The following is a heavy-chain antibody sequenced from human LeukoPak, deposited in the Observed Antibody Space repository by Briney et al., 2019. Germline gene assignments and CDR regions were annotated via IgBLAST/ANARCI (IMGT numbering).Heavy chain of an antibody. CDR3: ARGGASSEWFDP. CDR1: GDSISGYY. D-gene: IGHD6-25*01. CDR2: IHSSGTT. J-gene: IGHJ5*02. V-gene: IGHV4-59*01. Sequence: PSETLSLTCTVSGDSISGYYWSWIRQPPGKGLEWIAFIHSSGTTNYNPSLKSRVSISVDTSNNQFSPNVNSVTAADTAVYYCARGGASSEWFDPWGQGTLVTVSS.